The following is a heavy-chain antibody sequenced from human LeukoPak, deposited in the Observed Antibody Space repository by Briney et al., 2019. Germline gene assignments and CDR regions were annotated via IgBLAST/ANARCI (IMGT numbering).Heavy chain of an antibody. Sequence: GGSLRLSCAASGFTFSSYAIHWVRQAPGKGLEWVSAISGSGGSTYYADSVKGRFTISRDNAKNSMYLQMNSLRAEDTAVYYCARDEIYYDILTGYRHFDYWGQGTLVTVFS. CDR1: GFTFSSYA. D-gene: IGHD3-9*01. CDR2: ISGSGGST. J-gene: IGHJ4*02. CDR3: ARDEIYYDILTGYRHFDY. V-gene: IGHV3-23*01.